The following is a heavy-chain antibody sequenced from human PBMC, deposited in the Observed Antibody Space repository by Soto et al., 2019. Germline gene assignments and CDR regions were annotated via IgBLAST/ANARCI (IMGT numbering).Heavy chain of an antibody. Sequence: EVQLLESGGGLAQPGGSLGPSCAGPGFTFGSYAMTWVRQAPGKGLEWVSTFSDSGSHTYYADSVKGRFTISRDNSKNTLYLQMNSLRAEDTAVYYCAKDSQSVLVSAARVYGMDVWGQGTTVTVSS. D-gene: IGHD2-2*01. CDR2: FSDSGSHT. CDR1: GFTFGSYA. V-gene: IGHV3-23*01. CDR3: AKDSQSVLVSAARVYGMDV. J-gene: IGHJ6*02.